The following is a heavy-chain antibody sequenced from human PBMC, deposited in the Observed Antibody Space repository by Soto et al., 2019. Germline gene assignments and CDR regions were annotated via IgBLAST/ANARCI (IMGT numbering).Heavy chain of an antibody. CDR1: GFSFSRYG. J-gene: IGHJ4*02. D-gene: IGHD1-1*01. Sequence: VHLVESGGGVVQPGRSLRLLCEASGFSFSRYGMHWVRQAPGMGLEWVAVISWDGLAQYYADSVMGRFTISRDNSHSTIYLQMNSLRTEDTAIYYCAKETIQVGEPNCFDYWGQGALVTVAS. V-gene: IGHV3-30*18. CDR2: ISWDGLAQ. CDR3: AKETIQVGEPNCFDY.